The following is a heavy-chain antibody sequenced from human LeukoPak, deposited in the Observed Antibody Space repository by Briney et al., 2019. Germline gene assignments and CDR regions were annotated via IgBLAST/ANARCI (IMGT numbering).Heavy chain of an antibody. V-gene: IGHV3-23*01. CDR3: ARGTGGEDSFDY. Sequence: GGSLRLTCAASGFTFSNSAMSWVRQAPGKGLEWVSTLSGSGITTYYADSVKGRFTISRDNAKNSLYLQMNSLRAEDTAVYYCARGTGGEDSFDYWGQGTLVTVSS. D-gene: IGHD2-8*02. J-gene: IGHJ4*02. CDR2: LSGSGITT. CDR1: GFTFSNSA.